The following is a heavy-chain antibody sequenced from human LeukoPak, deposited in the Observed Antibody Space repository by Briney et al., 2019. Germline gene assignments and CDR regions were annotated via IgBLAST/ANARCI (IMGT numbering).Heavy chain of an antibody. V-gene: IGHV1-2*06. Sequence: ASVKVSCKASGYTFTGYYMHWVRQAPGQGLEWMGRINPNSGGTNYAQKFQGRVTMTRDTSINTAYMELSRLRSDDTAVYYCARVHYDTHDRDGDDYWGQGTLVTVSS. J-gene: IGHJ4*02. CDR3: ARVHYDTHDRDGDDY. D-gene: IGHD3-9*01. CDR2: INPNSGGT. CDR1: GYTFTGYY.